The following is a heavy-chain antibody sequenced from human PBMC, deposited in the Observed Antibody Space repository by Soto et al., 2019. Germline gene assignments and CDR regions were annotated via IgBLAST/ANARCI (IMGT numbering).Heavy chain of an antibody. CDR1: GFSFSNYA. Sequence: GGSLRLSCAASGFSFSNYAMNWVRQAPGKGLEWVSAITGRGDSTYYADSVKGRFTISRDNSKNTLYLQMNSLRAEDTAVYFCARVRPYYDNWGQGTLVTVSS. V-gene: IGHV3-23*01. J-gene: IGHJ4*02. CDR3: ARVRPYYDN. CDR2: ITGRGDST.